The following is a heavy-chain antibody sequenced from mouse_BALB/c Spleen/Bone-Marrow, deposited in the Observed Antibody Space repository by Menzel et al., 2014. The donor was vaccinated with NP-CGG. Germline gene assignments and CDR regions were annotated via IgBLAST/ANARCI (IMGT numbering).Heavy chain of an antibody. V-gene: IGHV3-6*02. CDR1: GCSITSGYF. Sequence: DVKLQESGPGLMKPSQSLSLTCSVTGCSITSGYFWNWIRQFPGDKLEWMGYISYDGSNNYNPSLKNRISITRDTSKNQFFLKLNSVTTEDTATYYCARNAPDWYFDVWGAGTTVTVSS. J-gene: IGHJ1*01. CDR2: ISYDGSN. CDR3: ARNAPDWYFDV.